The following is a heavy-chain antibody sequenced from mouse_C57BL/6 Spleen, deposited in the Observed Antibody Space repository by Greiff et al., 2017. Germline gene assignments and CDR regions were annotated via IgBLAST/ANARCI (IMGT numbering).Heavy chain of an antibody. CDR2: IYPGDGDT. J-gene: IGHJ2*01. D-gene: IGHD1-1*01. V-gene: IGHV1-80*01. CDR1: GYAFSSYW. Sequence: QVHVKQSGAELVKPGASVKISCKASGYAFSSYWMNWVKQRPGKGLEWIGQIYPGDGDTNYNGKFKGKATLTADKSSSTAYMQLSSLTSEDSAVYFCARSVVAYYVDYWGQGTTLTVSS. CDR3: ARSVVAYYVDY.